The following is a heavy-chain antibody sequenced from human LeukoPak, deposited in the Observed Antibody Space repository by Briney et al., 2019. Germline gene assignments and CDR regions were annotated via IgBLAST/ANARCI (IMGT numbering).Heavy chain of an antibody. Sequence: GGSLRLSCAASGFTFSGYWMHWVRHAPGKGLVWVARISTDGSFTSYADCVKGRFTISRDNAKNTVYLQMSSLRAEDTAIYYCARICSTTDCLISAWGQGTLVTVSS. J-gene: IGHJ4*02. CDR2: ISTDGSFT. D-gene: IGHD2-2*01. CDR1: GFTFSGYW. V-gene: IGHV3-74*01. CDR3: ARICSTTDCLISA.